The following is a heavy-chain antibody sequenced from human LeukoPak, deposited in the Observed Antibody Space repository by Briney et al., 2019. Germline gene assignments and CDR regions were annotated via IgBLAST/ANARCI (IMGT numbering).Heavy chain of an antibody. CDR2: INPNSGGT. J-gene: IGHJ4*02. Sequence: ASVKVSYKASGYTFTGYYMHWVRQAPGQGLEWMGWINPNSGGTNYAQKFQGRVTMTRDTSISTAYMELSRLRSDDTAVYYCARDLSSIPPGTADYWGQGTLVTVSS. V-gene: IGHV1-2*02. CDR3: ARDLSSIPPGTADY. CDR1: GYTFTGYY. D-gene: IGHD6-13*01.